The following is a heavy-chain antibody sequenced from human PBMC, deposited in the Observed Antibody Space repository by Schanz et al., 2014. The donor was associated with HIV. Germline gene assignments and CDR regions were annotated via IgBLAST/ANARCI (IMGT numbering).Heavy chain of an antibody. J-gene: IGHJ4*02. CDR1: GGTFSAHA. CDR3: ARAFSVGQLVRVVDS. Sequence: QVQLVESGGGMVLPGTSLRLSCAASGGTFSAHAFHWVRQAPGRGLEWVALISHDGSNKYYADSVKGRFTISRDNSKNTLYLQMNSLRAEDTAVYYCARAFSVGQLVRVVDSWGQGTPVTVSS. D-gene: IGHD6-6*01. V-gene: IGHV3-30*03. CDR2: ISHDGSNK.